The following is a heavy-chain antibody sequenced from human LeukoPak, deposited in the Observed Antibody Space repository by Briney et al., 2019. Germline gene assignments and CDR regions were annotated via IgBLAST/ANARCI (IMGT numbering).Heavy chain of an antibody. D-gene: IGHD3-3*01. J-gene: IGHJ4*02. V-gene: IGHV4-59*08. CDR3: ARSWYSNFWSGYSGFDY. Sequence: SPTLSLTCTVSSVSSTISYWSWIREPPGKRWNCLGYISYTGSTNYTPSLKRLVTISVDTSQSQFSLKLSSVTAPDTAVYYCARSWYSNFWSGYSGFDYWGQGPLVAVSS. CDR2: ISYTGST. CDR1: SVSSTISY.